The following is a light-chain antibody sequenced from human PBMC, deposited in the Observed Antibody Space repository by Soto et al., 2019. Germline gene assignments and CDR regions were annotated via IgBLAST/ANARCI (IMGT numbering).Light chain of an antibody. CDR1: SSNLGAGYD. J-gene: IGLJ1*01. Sequence: QSALTQPPSVSGAPGQRVTISCTGSSSNLGAGYDVHWYQLPPGTAPKLLIYGNRNRPSGVPDRFSGSKSGTSASLAITGLQAEDEADYYCQSYDNSLGVCYVFGTGTKVTVL. CDR2: GNR. V-gene: IGLV1-40*01. CDR3: QSYDNSLGVCYV.